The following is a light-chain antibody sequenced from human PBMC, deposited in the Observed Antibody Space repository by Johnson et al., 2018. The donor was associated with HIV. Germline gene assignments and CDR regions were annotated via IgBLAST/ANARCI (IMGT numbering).Light chain of an antibody. J-gene: IGLJ1*01. CDR2: KND. V-gene: IGLV1-51*02. CDR1: SSTIGNNY. CDR3: VTWHTGLSAGVV. Sequence: QSVLTQPPSVSAAPGQKVTISCSGSSSTIGNNYVSWYQQLPGTAPKLLIYKNDQRPSGISDRFSGSKSATSATLGITGLQTGDEADYYCVTWHTGLSAGVVFGTGTKVTVL.